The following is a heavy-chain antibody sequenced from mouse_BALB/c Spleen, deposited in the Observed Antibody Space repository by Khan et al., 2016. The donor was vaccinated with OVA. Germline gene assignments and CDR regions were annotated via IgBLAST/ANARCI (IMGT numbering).Heavy chain of an antibody. CDR2: IWAGGST. Sequence: QMQLEESGPGLVAPSQSLSITCTVTGFSLISYAIHWIRQPPGKGLEWLGVIWAGGSTNYNSALMSRLSISKDNSKSQVFLKMNSLQTHDTAMYYCARNREPDYFDYWGQGTTLTVSS. J-gene: IGHJ2*01. CDR1: GFSLISYA. CDR3: ARNREPDYFDY. V-gene: IGHV2-9*02.